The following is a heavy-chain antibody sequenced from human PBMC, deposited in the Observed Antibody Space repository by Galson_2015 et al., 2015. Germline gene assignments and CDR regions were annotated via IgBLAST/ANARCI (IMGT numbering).Heavy chain of an antibody. Sequence: QSGAEVKKPGESLKISCTASGYSFTSYWIGWVRQMPGKGLEWMGVIFPADSNTRYSPSFQGQVIISADKSINTAYLQWSSLKASDTAMYYCAIRDYYASGTYYNSFDPWGRGTLVTVSS. D-gene: IGHD3-10*01. CDR3: AIRDYYASGTYYNSFDP. J-gene: IGHJ5*02. CDR2: IFPADSNT. V-gene: IGHV5-51*01. CDR1: GYSFTSYW.